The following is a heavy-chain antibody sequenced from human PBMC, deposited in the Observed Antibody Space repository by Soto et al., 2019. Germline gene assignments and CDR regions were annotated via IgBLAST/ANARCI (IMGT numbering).Heavy chain of an antibody. CDR3: ARGLGVDYYDSSGYPVYFDY. D-gene: IGHD3-22*01. J-gene: IGHJ4*02. Sequence: SETLSLTCAVYGGSFSGYYWSWIRQPPGKGLEWIEEINHSGSTNYNPSLKSRVTISVDTSKNQFSLKLSSVTAADTAVYYCARGLGVDYYDSSGYPVYFDYWGQGTLVTVSS. CDR2: INHSGST. CDR1: GGSFSGYY. V-gene: IGHV4-34*01.